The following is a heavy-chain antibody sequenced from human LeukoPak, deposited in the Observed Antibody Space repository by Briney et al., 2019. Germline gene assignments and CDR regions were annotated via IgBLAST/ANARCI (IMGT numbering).Heavy chain of an antibody. V-gene: IGHV3-9*01. D-gene: IGHD6-19*01. CDR3: AKALGPEIAVAGLDY. CDR1: GFTFDDYA. CDR2: ISWNSGSI. Sequence: PGGSLRLSCAASGFTFDDYAMHWVRQAPGKGLEWVSGISWNSGSIGYADSVKGRFTISRDNAKNSLYLQMNSLRAEDTALYYCAKALGPEIAVAGLDYWGQGTLVTVSS. J-gene: IGHJ4*02.